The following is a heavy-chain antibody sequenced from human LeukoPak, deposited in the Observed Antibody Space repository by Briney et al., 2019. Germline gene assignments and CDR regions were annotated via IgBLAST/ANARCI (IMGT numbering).Heavy chain of an antibody. J-gene: IGHJ6*02. CDR2: IYYSGST. CDR3: ARLRPDYDILTGFPMDV. CDR1: GGSISSYS. D-gene: IGHD3-9*01. V-gene: IGHV4-59*01. Sequence: PSETLSLTCSVSGGSISSYSWSWIRQLPGKGLEWIGYIYYSGSTNYNPSLKRRVTQSVDTSKNQFSLKLSSVTAVDTAVYYCARLRPDYDILTGFPMDVWGPGTTVTVSS.